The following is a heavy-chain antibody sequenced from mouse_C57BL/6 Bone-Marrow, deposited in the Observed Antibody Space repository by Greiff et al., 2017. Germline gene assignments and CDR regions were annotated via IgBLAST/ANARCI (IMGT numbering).Heavy chain of an antibody. Sequence: VQLQQSGTVLARPGASVKMSCKTSGYTFTSYWMHWVKQRPGQGLEWIGAIYPGNSDNSYNQKFKGKAKLTAVTSASNAYMELSSLTNDDSAVYYCTSRYGNYEAWFSYWGQGTLVTVSA. V-gene: IGHV1-5*01. D-gene: IGHD2-10*02. J-gene: IGHJ3*01. CDR3: TSRYGNYEAWFSY. CDR1: GYTFTSYW. CDR2: IYPGNSDN.